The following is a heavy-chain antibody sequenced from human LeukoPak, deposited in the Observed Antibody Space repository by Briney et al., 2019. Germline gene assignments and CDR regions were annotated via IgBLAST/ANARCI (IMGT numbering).Heavy chain of an antibody. Sequence: ASVKVSCEASGYTFTGYYIHWVRQAPGQGLEWMGWISPNNGKTNYAQKFQGRVTMTTDTSTSTGFMELRSLRSDDTASYYCARGWGYDSSEYYSDTWGQGILVIVSS. CDR3: ARGWGYDSSEYYSDT. CDR1: GYTFTGYY. V-gene: IGHV1-18*04. CDR2: ISPNNGKT. D-gene: IGHD3-22*01. J-gene: IGHJ4*02.